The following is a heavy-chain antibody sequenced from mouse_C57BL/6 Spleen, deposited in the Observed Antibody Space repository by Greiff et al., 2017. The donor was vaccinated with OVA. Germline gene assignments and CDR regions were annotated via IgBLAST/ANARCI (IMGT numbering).Heavy chain of an antibody. V-gene: IGHV1-42*01. D-gene: IGHD1-1*01. CDR2: INPSTGGT. CDR3: ARWGYGSSLYYYAMDY. CDR1: GYSFTGYY. J-gene: IGHJ4*01. Sequence: DVQLQESGPELVKPGASVKISCKASGYSFTGYYMNWVKQSPEKSLEWIGEINPSTGGTTYNQKFKAKATLTVDKSSSTAYMQLKSLTSEDSAVYYCARWGYGSSLYYYAMDYWGQGTSVTVSS.